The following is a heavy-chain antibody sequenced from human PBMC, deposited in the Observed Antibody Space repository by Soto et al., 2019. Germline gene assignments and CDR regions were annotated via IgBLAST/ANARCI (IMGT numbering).Heavy chain of an antibody. CDR1: GFTLSSYS. CDR3: ARGGIRGYAHYYYGMDV. J-gene: IGHJ6*01. CDR2: ISSSSSTI. V-gene: IGHV3-48*02. Sequence: LRLSCAASGFTLSSYSMNWVRQAPGKGLEWVSYISSSSSTIYYADSVKGRFTISRGNAKNSLYLQMNSLRDEDTAVYYCARGGIRGYAHYYYGMDVCRRGPTVAV. D-gene: IGHD3-10*01.